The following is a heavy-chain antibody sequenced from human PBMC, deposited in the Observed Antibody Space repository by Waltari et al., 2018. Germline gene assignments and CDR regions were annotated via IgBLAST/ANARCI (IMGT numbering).Heavy chain of an antibody. CDR2: TNPKNGDT. Sequence: LVQSGAEVKKPGASVKVSCKASGYTFTGYAILWVRQAPRQGPEWMGRTNPKNGDTHYAQKFQGRVAMTTDTSTNTAFMELHSLRSDDTAVYYCLRDSSGSHFDYWGQGTLVTVSS. CDR1: GYTFTGYA. D-gene: IGHD3-22*01. V-gene: IGHV1-2*06. J-gene: IGHJ4*02. CDR3: LRDSSGSHFDY.